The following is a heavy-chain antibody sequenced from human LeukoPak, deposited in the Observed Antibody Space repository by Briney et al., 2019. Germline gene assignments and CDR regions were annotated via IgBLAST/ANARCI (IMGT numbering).Heavy chain of an antibody. CDR3: AGIVVVAATYFDY. V-gene: IGHV3-7*01. CDR2: IKQDGSEK. J-gene: IGHJ4*02. Sequence: PGGSLRLSCAASGFTFSSYWMSWVRQAPGKGLEWVANIKQDGSEKYYVDSVKGRFTTSRDNAKNSLYLQMNSLRAEDTAVYYCAGIVVVAATYFDYWGQGTLVTVSS. CDR1: GFTFSSYW. D-gene: IGHD2-15*01.